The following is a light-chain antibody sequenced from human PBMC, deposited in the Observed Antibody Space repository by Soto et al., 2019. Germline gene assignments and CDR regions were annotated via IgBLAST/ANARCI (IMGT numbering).Light chain of an antibody. J-gene: IGLJ1*01. CDR2: GVT. CDR1: SSDIGAYNY. CDR3: FSHRSGDSHV. Sequence: QSALTQPASVSGSPGQSITISGTGTSSDIGAYNYVSWYQQYPGKAPKLMIYGVTNRPSGVSNRFSGSKTGNTASLTISGLQAEDEADYYCFSHRSGDSHVFGTGTKLTVL. V-gene: IGLV2-14*01.